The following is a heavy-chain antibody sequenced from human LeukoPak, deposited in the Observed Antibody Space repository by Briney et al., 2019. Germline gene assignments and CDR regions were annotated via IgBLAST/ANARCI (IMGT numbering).Heavy chain of an antibody. Sequence: GGSLRLSCAASGFTFYDDAMHWVRQAPEKGLEWVSLISGDGGSTYYADSVKGRFTISRDNSKNSLYLQMNSLRTEDTALYYLAKNLLEPSACSSWGGVDYWGQGTLVTVSS. CDR2: ISGDGGST. D-gene: IGHD6-13*01. J-gene: IGHJ4*02. CDR1: GFTFYDDA. CDR3: AKNLLEPSACSSWGGVDY. V-gene: IGHV3-43*02.